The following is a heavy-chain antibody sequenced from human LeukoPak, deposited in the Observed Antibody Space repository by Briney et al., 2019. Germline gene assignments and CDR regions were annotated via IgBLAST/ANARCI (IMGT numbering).Heavy chain of an antibody. CDR2: IYYSGTT. CDR3: ARGVYIAAAQYGY. Sequence: SETLSLTCTVSGGSISSYYWSWIRQPPGKGLEWIGYIYYSGTTNYNPYLKSRVTISVDTSKNQFSLKLSSVTAADTAVYYCARGVYIAAAQYGYWGQGTLVTVSS. CDR1: GGSISSYY. J-gene: IGHJ4*02. D-gene: IGHD6-13*01. V-gene: IGHV4-59*01.